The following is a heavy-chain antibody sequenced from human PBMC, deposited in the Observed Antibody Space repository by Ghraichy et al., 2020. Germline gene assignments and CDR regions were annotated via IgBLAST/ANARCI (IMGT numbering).Heavy chain of an antibody. CDR2: ISSSGSTI. V-gene: IGHV3-48*03. Sequence: GGSLRLSCSASGFTFSSYEMNWVRQAPGKGLEWVSYISSSGSTIYYADSVKGRFTISRDNAKNSLYLQMNSLRAEDTAVYYCARDQAYYDILRLDSYYYGMDVWGQGTTVTVSS. D-gene: IGHD3-9*01. CDR1: GFTFSSYE. CDR3: ARDQAYYDILRLDSYYYGMDV. J-gene: IGHJ6*02.